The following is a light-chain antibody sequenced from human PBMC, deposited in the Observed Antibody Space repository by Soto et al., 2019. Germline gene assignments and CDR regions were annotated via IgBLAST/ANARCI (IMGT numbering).Light chain of an antibody. J-gene: IGLJ2*01. CDR1: SGHSSYA. V-gene: IGLV4-69*01. CDR2: LNSDGSH. Sequence: QPVLTQSPSASASLGASVKLTCTLSSGHSSYAIAWHQQQPEKGPRYLMMLNSDGSHPKGDVIPDRFSGSRSGAERYLTISSLQSEDDADYYWQTWGTGSRVVFGGGTKLTVL. CDR3: QTWGTGSRVV.